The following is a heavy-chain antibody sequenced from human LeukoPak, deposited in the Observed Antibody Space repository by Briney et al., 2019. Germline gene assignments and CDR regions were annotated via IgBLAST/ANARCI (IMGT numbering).Heavy chain of an antibody. CDR1: GGSISSYY. Sequence: SETLSLTCTVSGGSISSYYWSWIRQPPGKGLECTGYIYYSGSTNYNPSLKSRVTISVDTSKNQFSLKLSSVTAADTAVYYCARENDFWSGSDYYYYGMDVWGQGTTVTVSS. J-gene: IGHJ6*02. D-gene: IGHD3-3*01. CDR2: IYYSGST. CDR3: ARENDFWSGSDYYYYGMDV. V-gene: IGHV4-59*01.